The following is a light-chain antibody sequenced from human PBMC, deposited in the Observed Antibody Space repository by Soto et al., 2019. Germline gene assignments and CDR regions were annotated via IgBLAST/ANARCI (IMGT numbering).Light chain of an antibody. CDR3: QHYGRSPIT. Sequence: SVLPQSPSTLSLSPGERSTLSCISVQSVNSRLAWYQHKPGQAPRLLISGASSRATGIPDRFSGSGSATDFTLTISRLEPEDFALYYCQHYGRSPITFGQGTRLEIK. CDR2: GAS. V-gene: IGKV3-20*01. CDR1: QSVNSR. J-gene: IGKJ5*01.